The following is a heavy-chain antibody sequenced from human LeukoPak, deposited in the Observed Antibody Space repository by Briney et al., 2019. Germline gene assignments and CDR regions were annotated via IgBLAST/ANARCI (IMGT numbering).Heavy chain of an antibody. J-gene: IGHJ5*02. Sequence: GGSLKISCKGAGSGFTSYWIGWGRRMPGKGREWMGIIYPGDSDTRYSPSFQGQVTISADKSISTAYLQWSSLKASDTAMYYCARIIAVAGGINWFDPWGQGTLVTVSS. CDR3: ARIIAVAGGINWFDP. V-gene: IGHV5-51*01. D-gene: IGHD6-19*01. CDR1: GSGFTSYW. CDR2: IYPGDSDT.